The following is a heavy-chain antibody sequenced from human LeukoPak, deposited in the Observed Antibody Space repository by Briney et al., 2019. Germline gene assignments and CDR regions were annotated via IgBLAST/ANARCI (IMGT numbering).Heavy chain of an antibody. CDR3: AKDLPHGRWLRSGGGGIDY. V-gene: IGHV3-30*02. CDR1: GFTFSSYG. D-gene: IGHD5-12*01. CDR2: IRYDGSNK. J-gene: IGHJ4*02. Sequence: PGGSLRLSCAASGFTFSSYGMHWVRQAPGKGLEWVAFIRYDGSNKYYADSVKGRFTISRDNSKNTLYLQMNSLRAEDTAVYYCAKDLPHGRWLRSGGGGIDYWGQGTLVTVSS.